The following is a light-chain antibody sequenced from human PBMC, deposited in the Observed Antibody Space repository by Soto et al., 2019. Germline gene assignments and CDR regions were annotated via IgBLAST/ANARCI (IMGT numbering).Light chain of an antibody. CDR2: GAS. V-gene: IGKV3-20*01. Sequence: EIVLTQSPGTLSLSPGERATLSCRASQSDSSSYLAWYQQKPGQTPRLLIYGASSRATGTPDRFSGSGSGTDFTLTISRLEPEDFAVYYCQQYGSSPQTFGQGTKVEIK. CDR1: QSDSSSY. CDR3: QQYGSSPQT. J-gene: IGKJ1*01.